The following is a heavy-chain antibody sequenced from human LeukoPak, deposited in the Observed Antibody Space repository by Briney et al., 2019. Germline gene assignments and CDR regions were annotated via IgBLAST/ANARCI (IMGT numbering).Heavy chain of an antibody. Sequence: SETLSLTCSLSGGSITNYYWTWLRQPAGGGLEWLGRMPPSGNNNYNASLKDRVTMSIDTSKNHVSLRVSYVTAADTGIDYCAREVASVVTPGSRWLDPWGQGTLVIVSS. D-gene: IGHD4-23*01. V-gene: IGHV4-4*07. J-gene: IGHJ5*02. CDR3: AREVASVVTPGSRWLDP. CDR2: MPPSGNN. CDR1: GGSITNYY.